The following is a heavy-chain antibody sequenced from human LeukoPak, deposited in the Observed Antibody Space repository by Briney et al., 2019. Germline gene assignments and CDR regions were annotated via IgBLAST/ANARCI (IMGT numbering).Heavy chain of an antibody. CDR3: ARLSLIAAVAYFDY. D-gene: IGHD6-25*01. V-gene: IGHV4-31*03. Sequence: PSETLSLTCTVSGGSISSGGYYWSWIRQHPGKGLEWIGYIYYSGSTYYNPSLKSRVTISVDTSKNQFSLKLSSVTAADTAVYYCARLSLIAAVAYFDYWGQGTLVTVSS. CDR2: IYYSGST. CDR1: GGSISSGGYY. J-gene: IGHJ4*02.